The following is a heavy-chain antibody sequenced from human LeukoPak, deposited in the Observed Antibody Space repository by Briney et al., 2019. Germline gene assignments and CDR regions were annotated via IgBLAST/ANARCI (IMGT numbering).Heavy chain of an antibody. Sequence: KSSQTLSLTCPVSGGSITSGHYYWSWIRQPPGRGLEWIGYIFYSGSTYYNPSLKSRLTISVDTSKNQFSLKLSSVTAADTAVYYCARGIADPYSFDSWGQGTLVTVSS. CDR2: IFYSGST. CDR1: GGSITSGHYY. J-gene: IGHJ4*02. D-gene: IGHD6-13*01. CDR3: ARGIADPYSFDS. V-gene: IGHV4-30-4*01.